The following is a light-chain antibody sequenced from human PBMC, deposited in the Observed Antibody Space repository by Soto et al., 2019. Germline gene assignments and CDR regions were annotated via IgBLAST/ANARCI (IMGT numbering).Light chain of an antibody. CDR2: DAS. CDR3: EQYNSYSRT. V-gene: IGKV1-5*01. Sequence: DIQMTQSPSTLSASVGDRVTITCRASQSISSWVAWYQQKPGKAPKLLIYDASSLESGVPSRFSVSGSGTEFTLTNSGLQPDDVATYDCEQYNSYSRTFGQGTKVEIK. J-gene: IGKJ1*01. CDR1: QSISSW.